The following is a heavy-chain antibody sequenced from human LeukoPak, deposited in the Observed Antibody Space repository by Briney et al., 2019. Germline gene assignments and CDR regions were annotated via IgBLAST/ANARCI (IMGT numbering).Heavy chain of an antibody. Sequence: PETLSLTCTVSGGSISSSSYYWGWIRQPPGKGLEWIGSIYYSGSTYYNPSLKSRVTISVDTSKNQFSLKLSSVTAADTAVYYCARQGTTGTVFDYWGQGTLVTVSS. CDR2: IYYSGST. CDR1: GGSISSSSYY. D-gene: IGHD1-1*01. CDR3: ARQGTTGTVFDY. V-gene: IGHV4-39*01. J-gene: IGHJ4*02.